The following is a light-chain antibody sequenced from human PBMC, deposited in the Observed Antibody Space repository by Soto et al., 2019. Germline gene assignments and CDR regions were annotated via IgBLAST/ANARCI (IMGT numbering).Light chain of an antibody. V-gene: IGKV1-5*01. Sequence: DIQMTQSPSTLSASVGDRVTITCRASQSISSWLAWYQQKPGKAPKLLIYDASSFESGVPSRFSGSGSGTEFTLTISSLQPDDFATYYCQQYNSYSRYTFGQGTKLDIK. J-gene: IGKJ2*01. CDR3: QQYNSYSRYT. CDR1: QSISSW. CDR2: DAS.